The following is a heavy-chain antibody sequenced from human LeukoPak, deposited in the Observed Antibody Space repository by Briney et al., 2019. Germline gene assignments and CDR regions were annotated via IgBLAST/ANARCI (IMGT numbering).Heavy chain of an antibody. CDR3: ARARGYSYGITPNYFDY. Sequence: ASVKVSCKASGYTFTGYYMHWVRQAPGQGLEWMGWINPNSGGTNYAQKFQGWVTMTRDTSISTAYMELSRLRSDDTAVYYCARARGYSYGITPNYFDYWGQGTLDTVSS. CDR1: GYTFTGYY. V-gene: IGHV1-2*04. J-gene: IGHJ4*02. D-gene: IGHD5-18*01. CDR2: INPNSGGT.